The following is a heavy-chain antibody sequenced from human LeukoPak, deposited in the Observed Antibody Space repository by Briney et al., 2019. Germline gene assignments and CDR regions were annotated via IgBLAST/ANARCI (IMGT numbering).Heavy chain of an antibody. CDR2: INPNSGGT. CDR1: GYTFTGYY. V-gene: IGHV1-2*02. J-gene: IGHJ4*02. Sequence: GASVKVSCKASGYTFTGYYMHWVRQAPRQGLEWMGWINPNSGGTNYAQKFQGRVTMTRDTSISTAYMELSRLRSDDTAVYYCARDYPRSLYSSGWYGNDYWGQGTLVTVSS. CDR3: ARDYPRSLYSSGWYGNDY. D-gene: IGHD6-19*01.